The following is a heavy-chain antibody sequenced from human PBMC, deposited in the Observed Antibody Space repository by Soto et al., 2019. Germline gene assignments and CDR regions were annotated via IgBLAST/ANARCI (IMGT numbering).Heavy chain of an antibody. CDR1: GFTFSDYY. D-gene: IGHD5-12*01. Sequence: QVQLVESGGGLVKPGGCLRLSCATSGFTFSDYYMSWIRQAPGKGLEWVSYISSSGSDTNYADSVKGRFTVSRDNAKNSLYLQMNSLRAEDTAVYYCARSLRGYSGYSGYWGQGTLVTVSS. J-gene: IGHJ4*02. CDR3: ARSLRGYSGYSGY. V-gene: IGHV3-11*05. CDR2: ISSSGSDT.